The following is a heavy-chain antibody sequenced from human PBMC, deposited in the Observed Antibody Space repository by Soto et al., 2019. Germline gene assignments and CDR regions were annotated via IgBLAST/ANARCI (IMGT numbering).Heavy chain of an antibody. CDR1: GFTFDDYA. D-gene: IGHD6-19*01. Sequence: GGSLRLSCAASGFTFDDYAMHWVRQAPGKGLEWVSLISWDGGSTYYADSVKGRFTISRDNSKNSLYLQMNSLRAEDTALYYCAKDIQWLAPSSDYYYGMDVWGQGTTVTVSS. V-gene: IGHV3-43D*04. CDR3: AKDIQWLAPSSDYYYGMDV. J-gene: IGHJ6*02. CDR2: ISWDGGST.